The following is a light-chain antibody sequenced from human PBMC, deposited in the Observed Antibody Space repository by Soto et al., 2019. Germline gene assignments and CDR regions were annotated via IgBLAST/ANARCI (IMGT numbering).Light chain of an antibody. Sequence: IQLTQSPSSLSASVGDRVTITCRASQGISSYLAWYQQKPGKAPKLLIYAASTLQSGVPSRFSGSGSGTDFTLTISSLQPEDFATYYCQQLNSLFTFGPGTKVAIK. CDR1: QGISSY. V-gene: IGKV1-9*01. CDR3: QQLNSLFT. CDR2: AAS. J-gene: IGKJ3*01.